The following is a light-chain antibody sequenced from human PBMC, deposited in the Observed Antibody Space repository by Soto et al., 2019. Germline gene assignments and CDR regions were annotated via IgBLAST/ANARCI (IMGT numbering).Light chain of an antibody. V-gene: IGKV3-15*01. Sequence: VMTQSPTTLSVSPGERATLSCRASHSVGSNLAWYQQNPGQAPRPLIYGASTRATGVPARFSGSGSATQFTLTISSLQSEDSGFYYCQQYKQWPVAFGGGTKVEIK. CDR1: HSVGSN. CDR2: GAS. CDR3: QQYKQWPVA. J-gene: IGKJ4*01.